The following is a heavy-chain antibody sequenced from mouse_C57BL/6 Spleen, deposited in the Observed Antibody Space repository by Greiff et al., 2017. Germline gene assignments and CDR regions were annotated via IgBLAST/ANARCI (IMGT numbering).Heavy chain of an antibody. Sequence: QVQLQQPGAELVMPGASVKLSCKASGYTFTSYWMHWVKQRPGQGLEWIGEIDPSDSYTNYNQKFKGKSTLTVDKSSSTAYMQLSSLTSEDSAVYYCAREGGSSYEDYYALDYWGQGTSVTVSS. J-gene: IGHJ4*01. CDR1: GYTFTSYW. D-gene: IGHD1-1*01. CDR3: AREGGSSYEDYYALDY. V-gene: IGHV1-69*01. CDR2: IDPSDSYT.